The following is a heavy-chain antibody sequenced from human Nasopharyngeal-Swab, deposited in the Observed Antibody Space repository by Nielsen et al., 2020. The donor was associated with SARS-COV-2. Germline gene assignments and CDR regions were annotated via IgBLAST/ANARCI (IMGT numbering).Heavy chain of an antibody. J-gene: IGHJ3*02. CDR1: GFTFSSYA. V-gene: IGHV3-23*01. CDR2: ISGSGGST. CDR3: AKDTYYDSSGYFLFGYAFDT. D-gene: IGHD3-22*01. Sequence: GESLKISCAASGFTFSSYAMSWVRQAPGKGLEWVSAISGSGGSTYYADSVKGRFTISRDNSKNTLYLQMNSLRAEDTAAYYCAKDTYYDSSGYFLFGYAFDTWGQGTMVTVSS.